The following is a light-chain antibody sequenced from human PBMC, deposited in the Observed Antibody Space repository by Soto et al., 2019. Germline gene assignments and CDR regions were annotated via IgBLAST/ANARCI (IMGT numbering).Light chain of an antibody. V-gene: IGKV3-20*01. Sequence: EIVLTQSPGTLSLSPGERATLSCRASQRVSSNYLAWYQQKPGQAPRPLIYGVSGRPTGIPDRFSGSGSGTEFTLTISRLEPEDFAVYYCQQYNNWPPLTFGGGTKLEVK. CDR2: GVS. CDR3: QQYNNWPPLT. CDR1: QRVSSNY. J-gene: IGKJ4*01.